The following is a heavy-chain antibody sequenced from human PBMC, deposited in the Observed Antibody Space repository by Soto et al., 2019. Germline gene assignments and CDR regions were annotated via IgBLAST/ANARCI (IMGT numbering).Heavy chain of an antibody. CDR2: VNSDGTTT. Sequence: EVPLVESGGGLVQPGGSLRLSCTASGFTFSDYWMHWVRQAPGKGRVWVSRVNSDGTTTDYADSVKGRFTISRNNAKNPLFLQVNSLRAGDTPLYYCARGSPRGHDYWGQGPLVTVSS. CDR3: ARGSPRGHDY. D-gene: IGHD3-10*01. V-gene: IGHV3-74*01. CDR1: GFTFSDYW. J-gene: IGHJ4*02.